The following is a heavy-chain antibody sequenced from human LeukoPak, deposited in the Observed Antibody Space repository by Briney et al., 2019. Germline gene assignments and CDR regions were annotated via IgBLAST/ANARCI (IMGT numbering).Heavy chain of an antibody. CDR2: INWNSGSI. J-gene: IGHJ4*02. CDR3: AKFGSSGY. D-gene: IGHD1-14*01. CDR1: GFTFEDYA. V-gene: IGHV3-9*01. Sequence: PGRSLRLSCAASGFTFEDYAMHWVRQAPGKGLEWVSGINWNSGSIGYADSVKGRFTTSRDNAKNSLYLQMNSLRAEDTALYYCAKFGSSGYWGQGTLVTVSS.